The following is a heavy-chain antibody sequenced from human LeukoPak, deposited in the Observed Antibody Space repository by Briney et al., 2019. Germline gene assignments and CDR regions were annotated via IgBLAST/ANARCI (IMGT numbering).Heavy chain of an antibody. CDR1: GFTFSSYS. CDR3: TKAGPGRDGNNSDY. J-gene: IGHJ4*02. CDR2: IRFTGSYI. Sequence: GGSLRLSCAASGFTFSSYSMNWVRQAPGRGLEGVSSIRFTGSYIYYADSVKGRFTISRDDAKNLLSLQMISLRVEDTAVYYCTKAGPGRDGNNSDYWGQETRVTVSS. D-gene: IGHD5-24*01. V-gene: IGHV3-21*01.